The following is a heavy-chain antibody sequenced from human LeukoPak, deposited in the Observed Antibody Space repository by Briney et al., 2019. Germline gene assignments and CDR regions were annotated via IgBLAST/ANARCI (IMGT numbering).Heavy chain of an antibody. J-gene: IGHJ4*02. CDR3: VGQTHKDY. CDR2: LYSGGGA. CDR1: GFTVSSNY. Sequence: PGGSLRLSCAASGFTVSSNYMSWVRQAPGKGLEWVSVLYSGGGAYYTHCVRGRFTISRDSSKNPLYLQMNSLRADDTAVYYCVGQTHKDYWGQGTLVILSS. V-gene: IGHV3-53*01.